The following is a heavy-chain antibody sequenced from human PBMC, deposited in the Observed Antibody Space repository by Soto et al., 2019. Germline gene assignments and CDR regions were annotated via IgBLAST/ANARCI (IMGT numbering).Heavy chain of an antibody. V-gene: IGHV1-69*13. CDR2: IIPIFGTA. CDR3: ARDRSDIYCSGGSCYSGPNWFDP. CDR1: GGTFSSYA. J-gene: IGHJ5*02. Sequence: SVKVSCKASGGTFSSYAISWVRQAPGQGLEWMGGIIPIFGTANYAQKFQGRVTITADESTNTAYMELSSLRSEDTAVYYCARDRSDIYCSGGSCYSGPNWFDPWGQGTLVTVSS. D-gene: IGHD2-15*01.